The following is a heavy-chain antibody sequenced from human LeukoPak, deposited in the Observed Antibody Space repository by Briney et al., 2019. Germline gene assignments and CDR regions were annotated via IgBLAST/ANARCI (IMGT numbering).Heavy chain of an antibody. Sequence: GGSLRLSCAASGFTFNNYAMNWVRQAPGKGLEWVSHISPSGDSTYSADSVKGRFTISRDSSKNTLSLQMSSLRAEDTAVYYCAKMPKGGYFDCWGQGTLVTVSS. D-gene: IGHD2-2*01. CDR2: ISPSGDST. CDR1: GFTFNNYA. V-gene: IGHV3-23*01. J-gene: IGHJ4*02. CDR3: AKMPKGGYFDC.